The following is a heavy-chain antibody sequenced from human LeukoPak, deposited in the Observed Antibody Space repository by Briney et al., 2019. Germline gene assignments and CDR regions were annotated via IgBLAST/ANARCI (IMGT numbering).Heavy chain of an antibody. D-gene: IGHD6-19*01. CDR2: IYYSGST. CDR1: GGSISSNSYY. CDR3: ARYSSGWYEIDY. J-gene: IGHJ4*02. Sequence: SETLSLTCAVSGGSISSNSYYWGWIRQPPGKGLEWIGSIYYSGSTYYNPSLKSRVTISVDTSKNQFSLKLSSVTAADTAVYYCARYSSGWYEIDYWGQGTLVTVSS. V-gene: IGHV4-39*07.